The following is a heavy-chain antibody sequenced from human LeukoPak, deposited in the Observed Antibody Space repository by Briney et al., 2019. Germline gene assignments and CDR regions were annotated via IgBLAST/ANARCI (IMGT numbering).Heavy chain of an antibody. V-gene: IGHV4-4*02. CDR2: KYLSGTT. D-gene: IGHD3-22*01. CDR3: AGLVGRYSSGLYYYYFDY. J-gene: IGHJ4*02. Sequence: SETLSLTCTVSGDSINSLDLWSWVRQPPGKGLEWIGEKYLSGTTHSNPSVKSRVTISIDKSKNQFFLNLSSVTAADTAVYYCAGLVGRYSSGLYYYYFDYWGQGTLVTVSS. CDR1: GDSINSLDL.